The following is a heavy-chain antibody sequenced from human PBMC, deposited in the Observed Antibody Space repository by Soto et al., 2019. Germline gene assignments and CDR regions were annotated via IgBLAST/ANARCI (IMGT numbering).Heavy chain of an antibody. CDR3: ARDLLETYYYDSSGYYYQPLYYGMDV. CDR1: GGSISSYY. V-gene: IGHV4-59*01. J-gene: IGHJ6*02. Sequence: QVQLQESGPGLVKPSETLSLTCTVSGGSISSYYWSWIRQPPGKGLEWIGYIYYSGSTNYNPSLKSRVTISVDTSKNQFSLKLTSVTAADTAVYYCARDLLETYYYDSSGYYYQPLYYGMDVWGQGTTVTVSS. CDR2: IYYSGST. D-gene: IGHD3-22*01.